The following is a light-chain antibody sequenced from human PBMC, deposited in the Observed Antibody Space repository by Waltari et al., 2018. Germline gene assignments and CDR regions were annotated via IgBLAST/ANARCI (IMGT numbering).Light chain of an antibody. CDR1: QSVRRY. Sequence: EIVLTQSPATLSFSPGERATLACRASQSVRRYLAWYQQKPGQAPRLLIYDASNRATGIPARFSGSGSGTDFTLTISSLEPEDFAVYYCQHRYNWPLTFGGGTKVEIK. J-gene: IGKJ4*01. V-gene: IGKV3-11*01. CDR2: DAS. CDR3: QHRYNWPLT.